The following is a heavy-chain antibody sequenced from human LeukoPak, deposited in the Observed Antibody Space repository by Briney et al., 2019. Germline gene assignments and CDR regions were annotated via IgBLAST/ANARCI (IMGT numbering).Heavy chain of an antibody. CDR1: GFTFSGYA. V-gene: IGHV3-23*01. D-gene: IGHD6-19*01. CDR3: AKDRGAVAGEIFDY. J-gene: IGHJ4*02. CDR2: ISGSGGST. Sequence: GGSLSLSCAASGFTFSGYAMSWIRQPPGKGLEWVSAISGSGGSTYYADSVKGRFTISRDNSKNTLYLQMNSLRAEDTAVYYCAKDRGAVAGEIFDYWGQGTLVTVSS.